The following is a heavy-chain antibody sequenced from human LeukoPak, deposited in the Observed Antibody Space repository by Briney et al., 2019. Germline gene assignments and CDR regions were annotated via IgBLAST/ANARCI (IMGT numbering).Heavy chain of an antibody. D-gene: IGHD6-19*01. CDR2: ISAYNGNT. CDR3: ARDLRAVAGVRTIDY. V-gene: IGHV1-18*01. Sequence: ASVKVSCKASGYTFTSYGISWVRQAPGQGLEWKGWISAYNGNTNYAQKLQGRVTMTTDTSTSTAYMELRSLRSDDTAVYYCARDLRAVAGVRTIDYWGQGTLVTVSS. CDR1: GYTFTSYG. J-gene: IGHJ4*02.